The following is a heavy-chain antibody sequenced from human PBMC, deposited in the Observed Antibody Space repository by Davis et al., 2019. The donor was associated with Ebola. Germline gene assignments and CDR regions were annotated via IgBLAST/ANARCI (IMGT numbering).Heavy chain of an antibody. CDR1: GGSISSYY. V-gene: IGHV4-59*01. Sequence: SETLSLTCTVSGGSISSYYWSWIRQPPGKGLEWIGYIYYSGSTNYNPSLKSRVTISVDKSKNQFSLKLSSVTAADTAVYYCAGQNYYGMDVWGKGTTVTVSS. CDR2: IYYSGST. J-gene: IGHJ6*04. CDR3: AGQNYYGMDV.